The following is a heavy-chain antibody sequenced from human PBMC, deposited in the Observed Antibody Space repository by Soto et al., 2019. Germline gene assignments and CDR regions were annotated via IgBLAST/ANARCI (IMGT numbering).Heavy chain of an antibody. CDR1: GFTFSSYA. D-gene: IGHD6-19*01. V-gene: IGHV3-30-3*01. Sequence: GGSLRLSCAASGFTFSSYAMHWVRQAPGKGLEWVAVISYDGSNKYYADSVKGRFTISRDNSKNTLYLQMNSLRAEDTAVYYCAREAVAAYYYYGMDVWGQGTTVTVS. CDR3: AREAVAAYYYYGMDV. CDR2: ISYDGSNK. J-gene: IGHJ6*02.